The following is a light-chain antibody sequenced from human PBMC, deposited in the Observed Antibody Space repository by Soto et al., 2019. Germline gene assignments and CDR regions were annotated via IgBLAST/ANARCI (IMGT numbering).Light chain of an antibody. CDR2: EGS. Sequence: QSALTQPASVSGSPGQSITIFCTGTSSDVGSYNLVSWYQQHPGKAPKLMIYEGSKRPSGVSNRFSGSKSGNTASLTISGLQAEDEADYYCCSYAYSSTFWVFGGGTKVTVL. J-gene: IGLJ3*02. V-gene: IGLV2-23*03. CDR3: CSYAYSSTFWV. CDR1: SSDVGSYNL.